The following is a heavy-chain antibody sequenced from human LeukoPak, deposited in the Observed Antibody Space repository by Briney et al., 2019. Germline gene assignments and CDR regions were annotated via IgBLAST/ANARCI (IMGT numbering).Heavy chain of an antibody. J-gene: IGHJ4*02. D-gene: IGHD1-26*01. CDR2: FTSRSRSI. CDR3: ASRRELLGDYYFDY. V-gene: IGHV3-21*01. Sequence: PGGSLRLSCAASGFTFNSMTWVRRAPGKGLEWVSSFTSRSRSIYYADSVKGRFTISRDNSKNTLYLQMNSLRAEDTAVYYCASRRELLGDYYFDYWGQGTLVTVSS. CDR1: GFTFNS.